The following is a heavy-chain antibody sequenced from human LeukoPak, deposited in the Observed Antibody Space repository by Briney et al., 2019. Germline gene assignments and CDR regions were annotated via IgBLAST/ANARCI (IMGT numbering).Heavy chain of an antibody. D-gene: IGHD6-19*01. V-gene: IGHV1-18*01. CDR1: GYTFTSYG. CDR2: ISAYNGNT. Sequence: ASVKVSCKASGYTFTSYGISWVRQAPGQGLEWMGWISAYNGNTNYAQKLQGRVTMTTDTSTSTAYMELRSLRSDDTAVYYCARSLAVASTVYNWFDPWGQGTLVTVSS. CDR3: ARSLAVASTVYNWFDP. J-gene: IGHJ5*02.